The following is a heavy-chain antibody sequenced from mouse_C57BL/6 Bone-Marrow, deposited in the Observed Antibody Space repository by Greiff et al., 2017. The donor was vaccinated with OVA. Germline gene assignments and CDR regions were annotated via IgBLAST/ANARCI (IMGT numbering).Heavy chain of an antibody. CDR2: IYPRSGNT. V-gene: IGHV1-81*01. J-gene: IGHJ4*01. Sequence: VQLQESGAELARPGASVKLSCKASGYTFTSYGISWVKQRTGQGLEWIGEIYPRSGNTYYNEKYKGKATLTADKSSSTAYMELRSLTSEDSAVYFCARMGSNYVMDYWGQGTSVTVSS. CDR3: ARMGSNYVMDY. D-gene: IGHD5-1*01. CDR1: GYTFTSYG.